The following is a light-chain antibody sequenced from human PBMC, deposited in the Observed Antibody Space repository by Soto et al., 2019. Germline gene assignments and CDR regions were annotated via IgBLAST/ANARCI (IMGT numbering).Light chain of an antibody. CDR2: DVS. CDR3: SSYTSSSTLGV. Sequence: QSALTQPASVSGSPGQSITISCTGTSSDVGGYNYVSWYQQHPGKAPKLMIYDVSNRPSGVSNHFSGSKSGNTASLTISELQAEDEADYYGSSYTSSSTLGVFGGGTKVTVL. V-gene: IGLV2-14*01. CDR1: SSDVGGYNY. J-gene: IGLJ2*01.